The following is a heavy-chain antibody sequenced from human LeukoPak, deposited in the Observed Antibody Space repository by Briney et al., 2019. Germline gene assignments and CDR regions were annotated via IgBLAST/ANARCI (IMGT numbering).Heavy chain of an antibody. CDR3: AKGSLWSGWYPTPFDY. J-gene: IGHJ4*02. Sequence: GGSLRLSCEASGFSFSTYAMTWVRQAPGKGLEWVSAISPSGGSTYYADSVKGRFTISRDNSKNTLYLQMNSLRAEDTAVYYCAKGSLWSGWYPTPFDYWGQGTLVTVSS. D-gene: IGHD6-19*01. CDR2: ISPSGGST. CDR1: GFSFSTYA. V-gene: IGHV3-23*01.